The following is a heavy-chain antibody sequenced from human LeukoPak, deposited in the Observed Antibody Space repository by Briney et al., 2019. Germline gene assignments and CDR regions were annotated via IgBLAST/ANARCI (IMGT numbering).Heavy chain of an antibody. Sequence: PSETLSLTCTVSGGSISSGGYSWSWIRQHPGKGLEWIGYIYYSGSTYYNPSLKSRVTISVDTSKNQFSLKLSSVTAADTAVYYCARERVPLDSSGYYRAARTDAFDIWGQGTMVTVSS. CDR3: ARERVPLDSSGYYRAARTDAFDI. D-gene: IGHD3-22*01. CDR2: IYYSGST. V-gene: IGHV4-31*03. J-gene: IGHJ3*02. CDR1: GGSISSGGYS.